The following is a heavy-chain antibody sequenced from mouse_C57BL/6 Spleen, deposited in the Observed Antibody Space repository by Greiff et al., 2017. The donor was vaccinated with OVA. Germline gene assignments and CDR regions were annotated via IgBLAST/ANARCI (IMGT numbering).Heavy chain of an antibody. CDR2: INPNNGGT. CDR3: AREYYDYDRAMDY. D-gene: IGHD2-4*01. V-gene: IGHV1-26*01. CDR1: GYTFTDYY. J-gene: IGHJ4*01. Sequence: EVQLQQSGPELVKPGASVKISCKASGYTFTDYYMNWVKQSHGKSLEWIGDINPNNGGTSYNQKFKGKATLTVDKSSSTAYMELRSLTSEDSAVYYCAREYYDYDRAMDYWGQGTSVTVSS.